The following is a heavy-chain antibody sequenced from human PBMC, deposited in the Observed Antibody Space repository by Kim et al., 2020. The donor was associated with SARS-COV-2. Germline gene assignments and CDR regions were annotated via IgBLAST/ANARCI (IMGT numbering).Heavy chain of an antibody. CDR3: VRDTSPGGADV. D-gene: IGHD3-16*01. V-gene: IGHV3-9*02. CDR1: GFTSNIYA. J-gene: IGHJ6*02. Sequence: GGSLRLSCAASGFTSNIYAMHWVRQVPGKGLEWVAGFNLDIIRTGYSDSVRGRFTIFCDNAKNSLYLQMNSLRVDDTALYFCVRDTSPGGADVWGQGTTVTVSS. CDR2: FNLDIIRT.